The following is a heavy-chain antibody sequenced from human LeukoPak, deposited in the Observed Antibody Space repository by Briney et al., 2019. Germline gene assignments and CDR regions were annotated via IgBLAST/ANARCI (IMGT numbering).Heavy chain of an antibody. CDR1: GFTFSSYC. Sequence: GESLRLSCAASGFTFSSYCMRWVRQPPGKGLEWVAGIWYDGSNKYYAASVKGRFTISRDNSKNTLYLQMNSLTAEDTAVYYCAKDRRRIAAAGVLDYWGQGTLVTVSS. D-gene: IGHD6-13*01. J-gene: IGHJ4*02. CDR2: IWYDGSNK. V-gene: IGHV3-30*02. CDR3: AKDRRRIAAAGVLDY.